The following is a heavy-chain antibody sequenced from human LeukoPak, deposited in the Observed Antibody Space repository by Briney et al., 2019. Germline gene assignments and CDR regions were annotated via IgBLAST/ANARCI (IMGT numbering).Heavy chain of an antibody. Sequence: GASVKVSCKASGGTFSSYAISWVRQAPGQGLEWMGGIIPNFGTANYAQKFQGRVTITTDESTSTAYMELSSLRSEDTAVYYCARDLEYSSSSGYFQHWGQGTLVTVSS. CDR3: ARDLEYSSSSGYFQH. J-gene: IGHJ1*01. D-gene: IGHD6-6*01. V-gene: IGHV1-69*05. CDR1: GGTFSSYA. CDR2: IIPNFGTA.